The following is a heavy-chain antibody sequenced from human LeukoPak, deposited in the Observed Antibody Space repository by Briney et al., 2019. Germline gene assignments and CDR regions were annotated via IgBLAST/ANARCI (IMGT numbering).Heavy chain of an antibody. V-gene: IGHV3-21*01. D-gene: IGHD3-9*01. CDR2: ISSSSSYI. Sequence: GGSLRLSCAASGFTFSTYSMSGVRQAPGKGLEWVSSISSSSSYIYYADSVKGRFTISRDNAKNSLFLQMNSLRAEDTAVYYCARDAPDYDILTGYYIPPIDYWGQGTLVTVSS. CDR1: GFTFSTYS. J-gene: IGHJ4*02. CDR3: ARDAPDYDILTGYYIPPIDY.